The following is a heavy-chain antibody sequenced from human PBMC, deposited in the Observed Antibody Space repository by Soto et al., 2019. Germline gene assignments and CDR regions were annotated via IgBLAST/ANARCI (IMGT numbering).Heavy chain of an antibody. J-gene: IGHJ6*02. CDR3: ASSPRGYCSSTSCRELGNYYGMDV. Sequence: GESLKISCKGSGYSFTSYWISWVRQMPGKGLEWMGRIDPSDSYTNYSPSFQGHVTISADKSISSAYLQWSSLKASDTAMYYCASSPRGYCSSTSCRELGNYYGMDVWGQGATVTVSS. D-gene: IGHD2-2*01. CDR2: IDPSDSYT. CDR1: GYSFTSYW. V-gene: IGHV5-10-1*01.